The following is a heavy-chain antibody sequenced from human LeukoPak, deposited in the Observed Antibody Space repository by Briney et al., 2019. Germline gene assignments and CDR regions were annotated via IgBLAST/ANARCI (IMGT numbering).Heavy chain of an antibody. J-gene: IGHJ4*02. CDR3: ARAGRDGYNYYLDY. V-gene: IGHV4-34*01. CDR2: INHSGST. Sequence: PLETLSLTCAVYGGSFSGYYWSWIRQPPGKGLEWIGEINHSGSTNYNPSLKSRVTISVDTSKNQFSLKLSSVTAADTAVYYCARAGRDGYNYYLDYWGQGTLVTVSS. CDR1: GGSFSGYY. D-gene: IGHD5-24*01.